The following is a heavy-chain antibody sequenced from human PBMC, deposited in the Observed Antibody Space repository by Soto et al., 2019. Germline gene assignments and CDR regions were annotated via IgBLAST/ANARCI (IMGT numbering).Heavy chain of an antibody. V-gene: IGHV4-59*01. J-gene: IGHJ6*03. Sequence: SETLSLTCTVSGGSISSYYWSWIRQPPGKGLEWIGYIYYSGSTNYNPSLKSRVTISVDTSKNQFSLKLSSVTAADTAVYYCARVRAGAGTDYMDVWGKGTTVTVSS. CDR1: GGSISSYY. CDR2: IYYSGST. CDR3: ARVRAGAGTDYMDV. D-gene: IGHD6-19*01.